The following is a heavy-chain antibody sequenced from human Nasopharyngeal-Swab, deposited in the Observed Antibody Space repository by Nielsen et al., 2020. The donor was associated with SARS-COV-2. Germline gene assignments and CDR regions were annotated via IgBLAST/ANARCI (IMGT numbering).Heavy chain of an antibody. CDR1: GGTFSSYA. V-gene: IGHV1-69*06. Sequence: PVKVSCKASGGTFSSYAISWVRQAPGQGLEWMGGIIPIFGTANYAQKFQGRVTITADKSTSTAYMELSSLRSEDTAVYYCARNPVDYDYVWGSYRYRTFDYWGQGTLVTVSS. CDR2: IIPIFGTA. J-gene: IGHJ4*02. CDR3: ARNPVDYDYVWGSYRYRTFDY. D-gene: IGHD3-16*02.